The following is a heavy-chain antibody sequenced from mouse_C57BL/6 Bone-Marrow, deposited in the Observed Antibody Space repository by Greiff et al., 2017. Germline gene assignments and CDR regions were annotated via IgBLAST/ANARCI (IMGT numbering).Heavy chain of an antibody. CDR1: GFSLTSYG. CDR2: IWSGGST. J-gene: IGHJ1*03. D-gene: IGHD1-1*01. Sequence: VQLVESGPGLVQPSQSLSITCTVSGFSLTSYGVHWVRQSPGKGLEWLGVIWSGGSTDYNAAFISRLSISKDNSKSQVFFKMNSLQADDTAIYYCARLYDWYVDVWGTGTTVTVSS. CDR3: ARLYDWYVDV. V-gene: IGHV2-2*01.